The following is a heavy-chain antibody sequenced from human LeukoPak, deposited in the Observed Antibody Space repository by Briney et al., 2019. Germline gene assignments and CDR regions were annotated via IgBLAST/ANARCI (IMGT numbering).Heavy chain of an antibody. J-gene: IGHJ4*02. Sequence: RSPRLSCAASGFTFSSHGMHWVCQAPGKGLEWVAVIWYDGSNYYYADSVKGRFTISRDNSKNTVYLQMNSLRAEDTAVYYCGRKCSSSWYIDYWGQRTMVTVSS. V-gene: IGHV3-33*01. CDR3: GRKCSSSWYIDY. D-gene: IGHD6-13*01. CDR1: GFTFSSHG. CDR2: IWYDGSNY.